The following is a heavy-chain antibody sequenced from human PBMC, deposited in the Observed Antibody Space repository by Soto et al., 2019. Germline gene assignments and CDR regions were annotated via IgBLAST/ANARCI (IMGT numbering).Heavy chain of an antibody. CDR3: SRAVGGFTSGYTDY. V-gene: IGHV2-70*01. J-gene: IGHJ4*02. Sequence: GSGPTLVNPTQTLTLTCTFSRFSLSTTGMCVSWIRQPPGKALERLALIDLADDKYYSTSLKTRLTISKDTSKNQVVLTMTNVEPLDTATYFRSRAVGGFTSGYTDYWGQGTLVTVSS. CDR2: IDLADDK. D-gene: IGHD5-18*01. CDR1: RFSLSTTGMC.